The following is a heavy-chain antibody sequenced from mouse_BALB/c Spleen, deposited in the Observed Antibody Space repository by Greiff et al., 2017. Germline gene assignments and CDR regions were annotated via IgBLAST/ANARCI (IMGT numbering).Heavy chain of an antibody. CDR3: ARKKGGYDYDAWFAY. CDR2: INPSTGYT. CDR1: GYTFTSYW. D-gene: IGHD2-4*01. J-gene: IGHJ3*01. Sequence: QVHVKQSGAELAKPGASVKMSCKASGYTFTSYWMHWVKQRPGQGLEWIGYINPSTGYTEYNQKFKDKATLTADKSSSTAYMQLSSLTSEDSAVYYCARKKGGYDYDAWFAYWGQGTLVTVSA. V-gene: IGHV1-7*01.